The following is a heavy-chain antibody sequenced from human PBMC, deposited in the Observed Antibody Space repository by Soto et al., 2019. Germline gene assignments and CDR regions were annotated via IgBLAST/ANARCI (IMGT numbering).Heavy chain of an antibody. CDR3: AKDIRRVRGFLDV. J-gene: IGHJ6*02. V-gene: IGHV3-9*01. CDR1: GFTFDDYA. Sequence: GVSLRLSCAASGFTFDDYAMHWVRQAPGKGLEWVSGISWNSGSIGYADSVKGRFTISRDNAKNSLYLQMNSLRAEDTALYYCAKDIRRVRGFLDVWGQGTTVTVSS. D-gene: IGHD3-10*01. CDR2: ISWNSGSI.